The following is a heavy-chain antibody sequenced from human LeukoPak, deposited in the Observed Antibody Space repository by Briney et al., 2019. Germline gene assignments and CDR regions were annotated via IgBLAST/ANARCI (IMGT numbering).Heavy chain of an antibody. Sequence: GGSLRLSCAASGFTFSSYWMSWVRQAPGKGLEWVANIKQDESEKYYVDSVKGRVTISRDNAKNSLYLQMNSLRAEDTAVYYCARDKIEGPTKLDYWGQGILVTVSS. J-gene: IGHJ4*02. D-gene: IGHD1-1*01. CDR3: ARDKIEGPTKLDY. V-gene: IGHV3-7*01. CDR2: IKQDESEK. CDR1: GFTFSSYW.